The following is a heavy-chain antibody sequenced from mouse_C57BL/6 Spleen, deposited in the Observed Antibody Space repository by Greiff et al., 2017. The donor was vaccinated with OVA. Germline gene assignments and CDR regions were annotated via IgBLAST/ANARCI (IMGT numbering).Heavy chain of an antibody. CDR2: IYPRSGNT. CDR1: GYTFTSYG. Sequence: VQLVESGAELARPGASVKLSCKASGYTFTSYGISWVKQRTGQGLEWIGEIYPRSGNTYYNEKFKGKATLTADKSSSTAYMELRSLTSEDSAVYFCARGDWDFDVWGTGTTVTVSS. CDR3: ARGDWDFDV. J-gene: IGHJ1*03. V-gene: IGHV1-81*01.